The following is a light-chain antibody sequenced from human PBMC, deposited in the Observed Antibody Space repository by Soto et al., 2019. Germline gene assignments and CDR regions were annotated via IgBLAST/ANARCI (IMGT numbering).Light chain of an antibody. J-gene: IGLJ7*01. CDR1: SGAVSSGHY. CDR2: DTS. V-gene: IGLV7-46*01. CDR3: LLSYSGGWV. Sequence: QAVVTQEPSVTVSPGGTVTLTCGSSSGAVSSGHYPYWFQQKPGQAPRTLIYDTSNKHFWTPARFSGSLLGDKAALTLSGAQPEDEAEYYCLLSYSGGWVFGGGTQLTVL.